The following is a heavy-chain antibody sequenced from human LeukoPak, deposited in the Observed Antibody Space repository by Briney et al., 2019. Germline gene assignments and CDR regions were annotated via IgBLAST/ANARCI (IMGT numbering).Heavy chain of an antibody. CDR3: AKASAIDY. V-gene: IGHV3-30*02. Sequence: GGSLRLSCAASGFTFSGYDMHWVRQAPGKGLEWVAFIRYDGSNKYYTDTVKGRFTISRDNSKNTLYLQMNSLRPEDTAVYYCAKASAIDYWGQGTLVTVSS. CDR1: GFTFSGYD. CDR2: IRYDGSNK. J-gene: IGHJ4*02.